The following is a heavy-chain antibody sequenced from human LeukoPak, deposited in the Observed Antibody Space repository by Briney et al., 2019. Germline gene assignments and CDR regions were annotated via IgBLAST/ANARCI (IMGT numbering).Heavy chain of an antibody. J-gene: IGHJ5*02. V-gene: IGHV1-69*06. Sequence: ASVKVSCKASGGTFSSYAISWVRQAPGQGLEWMGGIIPIFGTANYAQKFQGRVTITADKSTSTAYMELSSLRSEDTAVYYCARDRVICSGGSCYSGLGANWFDPWGQGTLVTVSS. CDR2: IIPIFGTA. CDR3: ARDRVICSGGSCYSGLGANWFDP. CDR1: GGTFSSYA. D-gene: IGHD2-15*01.